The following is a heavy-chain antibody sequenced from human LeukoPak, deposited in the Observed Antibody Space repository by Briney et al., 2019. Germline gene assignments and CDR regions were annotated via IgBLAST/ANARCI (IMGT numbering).Heavy chain of an antibody. J-gene: IGHJ5*02. CDR1: GGSITSGAYY. CDR2: IYYSGRT. D-gene: IGHD3-10*01. CDR3: AGAYGSGSLGFDP. V-gene: IGHV4-31*03. Sequence: SEALSLTCTVSGGSITSGAYYWGWIRHHPRDGLGWIMYIYYSGRTYYNPSLKSRVTISVDTSKNQFSLKLSSVTAADTAVYYCAGAYGSGSLGFDPWGQGTLVTVSS.